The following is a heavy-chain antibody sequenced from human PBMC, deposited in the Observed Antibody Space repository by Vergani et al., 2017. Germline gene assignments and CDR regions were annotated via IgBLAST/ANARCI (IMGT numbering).Heavy chain of an antibody. CDR1: GFTFSSYS. Sequence: EVQLVESGGGLVKPGGSLRLSCAASGFTFSSYSMNWVRQAPGKGLEWVSSISSSSSYIYYADSVKGRFTISRDNAKNSLYLQMNSLRAEDTAVYYCARDRGIAARVTAYWDQGTLVTVS. D-gene: IGHD6-6*01. CDR2: ISSSSSYI. J-gene: IGHJ4*02. CDR3: ARDRGIAARVTAY. V-gene: IGHV3-21*01.